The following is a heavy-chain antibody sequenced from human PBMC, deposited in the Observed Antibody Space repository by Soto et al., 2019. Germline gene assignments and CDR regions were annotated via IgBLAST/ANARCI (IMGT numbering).Heavy chain of an antibody. D-gene: IGHD6-6*01. CDR2: INAGNGNT. Sequence: GASVKVSCKASGYTFTSYAMHWVRQAPGQRLEGMGWINAGNGNTKYSQKFQGRVTITRDTSASTAYMELSSLRSEDTAVYYCARGEIAARPLGYYYYYMDVWGKGTTVTVSS. CDR1: GYTFTSYA. V-gene: IGHV1-3*01. CDR3: ARGEIAARPLGYYYYYMDV. J-gene: IGHJ6*03.